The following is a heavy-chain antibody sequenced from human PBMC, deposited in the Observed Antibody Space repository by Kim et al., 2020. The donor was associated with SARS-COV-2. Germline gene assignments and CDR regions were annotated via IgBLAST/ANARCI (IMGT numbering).Heavy chain of an antibody. D-gene: IGHD3-10*01. Sequence: YAQKFQGRVTMTRDRSTSTVYMELSSLRSEDTAVYYCARSITMVRGEIDYWGQGTLVTVSS. J-gene: IGHJ4*02. V-gene: IGHV1-46*01. CDR3: ARSITMVRGEIDY.